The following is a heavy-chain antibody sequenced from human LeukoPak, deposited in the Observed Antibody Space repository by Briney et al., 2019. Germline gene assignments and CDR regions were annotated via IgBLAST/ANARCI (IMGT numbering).Heavy chain of an antibody. J-gene: IGHJ6*02. Sequence: GGSLRLSCAASGFTFSSYAMSWVRQAPGKELEWVSAISGSGGSTYYADSVKGRFTISRDNSKNTLYLQMNSLRAEDTAVYYCAKDQAWHSSGWPYYYYGMDVWGQGTTVTVSS. V-gene: IGHV3-23*01. CDR1: GFTFSSYA. CDR2: ISGSGGST. CDR3: AKDQAWHSSGWPYYYYGMDV. D-gene: IGHD6-19*01.